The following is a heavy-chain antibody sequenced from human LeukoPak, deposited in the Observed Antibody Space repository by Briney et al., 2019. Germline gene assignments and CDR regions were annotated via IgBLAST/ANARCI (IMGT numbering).Heavy chain of an antibody. Sequence: PGGSLRLSCAASGFTFSSYEMNWVRQAPGKGREWVSYISNSGSIIYYADSVKGRFTISRDNAKNSLYLQVNSLRAEDTAVYYCARVLDGCDYWGQGTLVTVSS. CDR2: ISNSGSII. CDR1: GFTFSSYE. D-gene: IGHD2-15*01. CDR3: ARVLDGCDY. J-gene: IGHJ4*02. V-gene: IGHV3-48*03.